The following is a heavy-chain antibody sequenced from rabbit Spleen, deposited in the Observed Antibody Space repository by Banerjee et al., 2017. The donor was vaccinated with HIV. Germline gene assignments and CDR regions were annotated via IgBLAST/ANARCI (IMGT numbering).Heavy chain of an antibody. CDR2: IEGGSSAFS. D-gene: IGHD8-1*01. V-gene: IGHV1S40*01. CDR1: GVSFSSNHY. Sequence: ESGGDLVKPGASLTLTCTASGVSFSSNHYMCWVRQAPGKGLEWIACIEGGSSAFSYFASWAKGRFTISKTSSTTVTLQMTSLTAADTATYFCARDSGSSFSSYGMDLWGQGTLVTVS. J-gene: IGHJ6*01. CDR3: ARDSGSSFSSYGMDL.